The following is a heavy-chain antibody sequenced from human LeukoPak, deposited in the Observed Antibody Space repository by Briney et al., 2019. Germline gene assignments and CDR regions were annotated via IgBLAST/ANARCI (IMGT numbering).Heavy chain of an antibody. CDR2: INPNSGGT. Sequence: ASVKVSCKASESTFTGYYMHWVRQAPGQGLEWMGWINPNSGGTNYAQKFQGRVTMTRDTSISTAYMELSRLRSDDTAVYYCARDYYDSSSFGAFDIWGQGTMVTVSS. CDR3: ARDYYDSSSFGAFDI. D-gene: IGHD3-22*01. V-gene: IGHV1-2*02. CDR1: ESTFTGYY. J-gene: IGHJ3*02.